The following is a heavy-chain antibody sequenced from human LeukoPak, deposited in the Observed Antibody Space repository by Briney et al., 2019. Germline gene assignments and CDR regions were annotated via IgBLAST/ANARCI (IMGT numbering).Heavy chain of an antibody. CDR2: IRSKAYGGTT. CDR1: GFTFGDYA. D-gene: IGHD2-2*02. V-gene: IGHV3-49*04. Sequence: HPGGSLRLSCTASGFTFGDYAMSWVRQAPGKGLEWVGFIRSKAYGGTTEYAASVKGRFTISRDDSKSIAYLQMNSLKTEDTAVYYCTREARGFYCGSTSCYKNYWGQGTLVTVSS. CDR3: TREARGFYCGSTSCYKNY. J-gene: IGHJ4*02.